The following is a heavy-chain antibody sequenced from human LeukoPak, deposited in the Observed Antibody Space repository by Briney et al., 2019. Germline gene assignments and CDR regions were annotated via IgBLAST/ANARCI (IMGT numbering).Heavy chain of an antibody. CDR3: ARDLAAARTIDP. CDR2: IYHSGST. J-gene: IGHJ5*02. D-gene: IGHD6-13*01. Sequence: PSETLSLTCTVSGGSISSSSYYWGWIRQPPGKGLEWIGYIYHSGSTNYNPSLKSRATISEDTSKNQFSLKLSSVTAADTAVYYCARDLAAARTIDPWGQGTLVTVSS. CDR1: GGSISSSSYY. V-gene: IGHV4-61*01.